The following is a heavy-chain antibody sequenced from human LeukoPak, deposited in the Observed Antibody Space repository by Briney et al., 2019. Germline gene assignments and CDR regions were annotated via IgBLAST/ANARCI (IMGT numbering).Heavy chain of an antibody. CDR3: ARAPGVGATRSDWFDP. Sequence: GGSLRLSCAASGFTFSSYEMNWVRQAPGKGLEWVSYISSSGSTIYYADSVKGRFTISRDNAKNSLYLQMNSLRAEDTAVYYCARAPGVGATRSDWFDPWGQGTLVTVSS. J-gene: IGHJ5*02. CDR2: ISSSGSTI. D-gene: IGHD1-26*01. CDR1: GFTFSSYE. V-gene: IGHV3-48*03.